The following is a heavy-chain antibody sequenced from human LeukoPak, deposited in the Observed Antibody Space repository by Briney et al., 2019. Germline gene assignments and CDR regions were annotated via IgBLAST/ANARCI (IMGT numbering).Heavy chain of an antibody. J-gene: IGHJ4*02. CDR3: SIGPQRYCSGGCCYGDY. CDR1: GFTFSSYA. V-gene: IGHV3-23*01. CDR2: ISGSGGST. Sequence: GGSLRLSCAASGFTFSSYAMSWVRQAPGKGLEWVSAISGSGGSTYYADSVKGRFTISRDNSKNTLYLQMNSLRAEDTAVYYCSIGPQRYCSGGCCYGDYWGQGTLVTVSS. D-gene: IGHD2-15*01.